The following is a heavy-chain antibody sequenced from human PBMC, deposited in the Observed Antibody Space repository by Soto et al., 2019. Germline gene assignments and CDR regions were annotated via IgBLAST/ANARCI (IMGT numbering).Heavy chain of an antibody. CDR3: ARQGYDSSGYYYGFIDFGY. J-gene: IGHJ4*02. V-gene: IGHV4-39*01. Sequence: NPSETLSLTCTVSGGSISSSSYYWGWIRQPPGKGLEWIGSIYYSGSTYYNPSLKSRVTISVDTSKNQFSLKLSSVTAADTAVYYCARQGYDSSGYYYGFIDFGYWGQGTLVTVSS. CDR2: IYYSGST. D-gene: IGHD3-22*01. CDR1: GGSISSSSYY.